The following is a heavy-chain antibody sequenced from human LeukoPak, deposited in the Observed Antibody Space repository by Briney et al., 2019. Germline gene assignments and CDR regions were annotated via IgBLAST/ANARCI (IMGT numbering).Heavy chain of an antibody. D-gene: IGHD1-26*01. J-gene: IGHJ6*03. Sequence: GGSLKISCKGSGYSFTSYWIGWVRQIPGKGLEWMGIIYPGDSDTRYSPSFQGQVTISADKSIRTAYLQWSSLKASDTAMYYCARLSGATVYYYYMDVWGKGTTVTVSS. V-gene: IGHV5-51*01. CDR2: IYPGDSDT. CDR1: GYSFTSYW. CDR3: ARLSGATVYYYYMDV.